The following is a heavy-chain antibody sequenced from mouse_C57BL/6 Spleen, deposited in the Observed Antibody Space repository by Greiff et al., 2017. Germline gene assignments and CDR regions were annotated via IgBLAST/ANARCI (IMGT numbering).Heavy chain of an antibody. D-gene: IGHD2-5*01. J-gene: IGHJ3*01. Sequence: EVKLVESGPGLVKPSQSLSLTCSVTGYSITSGYYWNWIRQFPGNKLEWMGYISYDGSNNYNPSLKNRISITRDTSKNQFFLKLNSVTTEDTATYYCAREKTYYSNNVPFAYWGQGTLVTVSA. CDR1: GYSITSGYY. CDR3: AREKTYYSNNVPFAY. CDR2: ISYDGSN. V-gene: IGHV3-6*01.